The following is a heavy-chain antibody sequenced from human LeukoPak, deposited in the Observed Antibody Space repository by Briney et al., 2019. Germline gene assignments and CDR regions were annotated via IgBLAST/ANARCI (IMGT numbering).Heavy chain of an antibody. CDR1: GGTFSSYA. V-gene: IGHV1-69*05. J-gene: IGHJ6*03. CDR3: AREGSSSSLDYYYSYMDV. CDR2: IIPIFGTA. D-gene: IGHD6-6*01. Sequence: ASVKVSCKASGGTFSSYAISWVRQAPGQGLEWMGGIIPIFGTANYAQKSQGRVTITTDESTSTAYMELSSLRSEDTAVYYCAREGSSSSLDYYYSYMDVWGKGTTVTVSS.